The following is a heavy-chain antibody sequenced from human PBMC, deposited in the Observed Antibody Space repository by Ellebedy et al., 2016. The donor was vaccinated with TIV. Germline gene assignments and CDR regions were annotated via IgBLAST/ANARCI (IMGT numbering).Heavy chain of an antibody. CDR2: IYYTGTT. J-gene: IGHJ3*02. CDR3: ARGPVLYNFDAFDI. V-gene: IGHV4-38-2*02. D-gene: IGHD1-1*01. Sequence: SETLSLTCTVSGYSISSGYYWGWIRQPPGKGLEWIGSIYYTGTTYYTPSLKSRVTISITTSKNQFSLKLTSVTAPDTAVYYCARGPVLYNFDAFDIWGQGTVVTVSS. CDR1: GYSISSGYY.